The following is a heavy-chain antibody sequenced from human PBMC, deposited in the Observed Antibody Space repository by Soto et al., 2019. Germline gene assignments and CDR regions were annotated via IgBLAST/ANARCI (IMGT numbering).Heavy chain of an antibody. CDR2: IYYSGST. D-gene: IGHD3-3*01. CDR3: ARGNFWSGYYYYYGMDV. Sequence: PSETLSLTCTVSGGSISSGGYYWSWIRQHPGKGLEWIGYIYYSGSTNYNPSLKSRVTISVDTSKNQFSLKLSSVTAADTAVYYCARGNFWSGYYYYYGMDVWGQGTTVTVSS. V-gene: IGHV4-61*08. J-gene: IGHJ6*02. CDR1: GGSISSGGYY.